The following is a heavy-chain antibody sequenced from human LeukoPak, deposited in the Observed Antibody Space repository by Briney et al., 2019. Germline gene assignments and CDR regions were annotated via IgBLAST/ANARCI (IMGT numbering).Heavy chain of an antibody. CDR2: IYSGGST. J-gene: IGHJ4*02. D-gene: IGHD5-24*01. CDR3: ARGRWLQNFYYFDY. CDR1: GFTVSSNY. V-gene: IGHV3-53*01. Sequence: PGGSLRLSCAASGFTVSSNYMSWVRQAPGKRLEWVSVIYSGGSTYYADSVKGRFTISRDNSKNTLYLQMNSLRAEDTAVYYCARGRWLQNFYYFDYWGQGTLVTVSS.